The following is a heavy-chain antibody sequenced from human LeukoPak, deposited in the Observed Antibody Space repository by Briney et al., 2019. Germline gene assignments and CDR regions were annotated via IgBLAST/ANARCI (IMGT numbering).Heavy chain of an antibody. V-gene: IGHV3-21*01. Sequence: GGSLRLSCAASGFTFSSYSMNWVRQAPGKGLEWVSSISSSSSYIYYADSVKGRFTISRDNAKNSLYLQMNSLRAEDTAVYYCASVSVAGQGFDYWGQGTLVTASS. CDR2: ISSSSSYI. J-gene: IGHJ4*02. CDR1: GFTFSSYS. D-gene: IGHD6-19*01. CDR3: ASVSVAGQGFDY.